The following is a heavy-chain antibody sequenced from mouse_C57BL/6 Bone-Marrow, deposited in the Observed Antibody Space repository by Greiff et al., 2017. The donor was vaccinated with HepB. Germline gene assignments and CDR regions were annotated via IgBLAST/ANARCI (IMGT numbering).Heavy chain of an antibody. D-gene: IGHD2-3*01. V-gene: IGHV3-5*01. CDR3: ARENGYYPLDFDY. CDR2: IYYSGTI. Sequence: EVMLVESGPGLVKPSQTVFLTCTVTGISITTGNYRWSWIRQFPGNKLEWIGYIYYSGTITYNPSLTSRTTITRDTPKNQFFLEMNSLTAEDTATYYCARENGYYPLDFDYWGQGTTLTVSS. CDR1: GISITTGNYR. J-gene: IGHJ2*01.